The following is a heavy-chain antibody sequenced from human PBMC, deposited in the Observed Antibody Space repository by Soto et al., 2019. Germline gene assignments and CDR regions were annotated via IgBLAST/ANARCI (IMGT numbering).Heavy chain of an antibody. CDR2: ISANNGDT. D-gene: IGHD3-10*01. J-gene: IGHJ6*03. CDR3: ARMVRGSNIDYYHYMDV. Sequence: QVQLVQSGAEVKKPGASLKVSCKASGYTFTSHGISWVRQAPGQGLEWMGWISANNGDTNYAQKFQGRVTVTTDTYTSTGYMELRRLRSEDTAVYYCARMVRGSNIDYYHYMDVWGKGTTVTVSS. CDR1: GYTFTSHG. V-gene: IGHV1-18*01.